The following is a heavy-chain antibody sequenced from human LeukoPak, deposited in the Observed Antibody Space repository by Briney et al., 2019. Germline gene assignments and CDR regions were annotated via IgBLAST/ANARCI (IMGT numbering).Heavy chain of an antibody. CDR1: GFTFSSYS. Sequence: GGSLRLSCAASGFTFSSYSMNWVRQAPGKGLEWVSYISSSGSTIYYADSVRGRFTISRDNAKNSLHLQMNSLRAEDTAVYYCARDAPRYSSGWYAFDYWGQGTLVTVSS. CDR3: ARDAPRYSSGWYAFDY. J-gene: IGHJ4*02. CDR2: ISSSGSTI. V-gene: IGHV3-48*01. D-gene: IGHD6-19*01.